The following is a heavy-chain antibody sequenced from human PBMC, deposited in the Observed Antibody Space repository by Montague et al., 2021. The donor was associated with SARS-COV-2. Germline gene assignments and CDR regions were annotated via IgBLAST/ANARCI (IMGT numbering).Heavy chain of an antibody. V-gene: IGHV3-33*01. CDR1: GFTFSKYG. D-gene: IGHD2-15*01. CDR2: IWYDGSNK. J-gene: IGHJ6*02. Sequence: SLRLSCAASGFTFSKYGMHWVRQAPGKGLEWVAVIWYDGSNKYYVDSVKARFTISRHDSKNTLYLQMNSLGVEDTAVYYCARDSSFEGYYQERYGMDVWGQGTTVTVSS. CDR3: ARDSSFEGYYQERYGMDV.